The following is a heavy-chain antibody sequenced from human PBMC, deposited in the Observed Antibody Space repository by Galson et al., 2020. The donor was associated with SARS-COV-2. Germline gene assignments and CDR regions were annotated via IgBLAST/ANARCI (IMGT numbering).Heavy chain of an antibody. D-gene: IGHD3-9*01. CDR2: IDWDDDK. V-gene: IGHV2-70*01. CDR1: GFSLSTSGMC. CDR3: ARIKADILTGYYRFDY. J-gene: IGHJ4*02. Sequence: SGPTLAKPTQTLTLTCNFSGFSLSTSGMCVSWIRQPPGKALEWLALIDWDDDKYYSTSLKTRLTISKDTSKNQVVLTMTNMGPVDTATYYCARIKADILTGYYRFDYWGQGTLVTVSS.